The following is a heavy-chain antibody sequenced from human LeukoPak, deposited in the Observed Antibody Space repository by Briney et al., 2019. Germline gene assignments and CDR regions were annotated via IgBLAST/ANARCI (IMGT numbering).Heavy chain of an antibody. CDR2: IYYSGTT. V-gene: IGHV4-30-4*07. Sequence: SETLSLTCAVSGTSITYGGYTWSWIRQPPGKGLEWIGYIYYSGTTFYNPSLKSRVTMSLESAKNQLSLMLRSVTAADTAVYYCARGHWEQDTSTYAYWGQGSLVTVSS. J-gene: IGHJ4*02. D-gene: IGHD1-26*01. CDR3: ARGHWEQDTSTYAY. CDR1: GTSITYGGYT.